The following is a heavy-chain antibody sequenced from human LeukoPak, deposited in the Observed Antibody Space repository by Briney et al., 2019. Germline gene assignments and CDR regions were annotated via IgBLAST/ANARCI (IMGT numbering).Heavy chain of an antibody. V-gene: IGHV1-58*02. Sequence: SVKVSCKASGFTFTSSAMQWVRQARGQRLEWIGWIVVGSGNTNYAQKFQERVTMTRDTSTSTVYMELSSLRSEGTAVYYCARELSGGYFDYWGRGILVTVSS. CDR2: IVVGSGNT. CDR1: GFTFTSSA. CDR3: ARELSGGYFDY. J-gene: IGHJ4*02. D-gene: IGHD2/OR15-2a*01.